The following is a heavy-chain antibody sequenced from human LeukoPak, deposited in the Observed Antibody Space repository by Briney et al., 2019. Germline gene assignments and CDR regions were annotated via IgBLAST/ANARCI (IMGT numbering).Heavy chain of an antibody. CDR2: ISYSGST. CDR1: GGSISSRSYY. V-gene: IGHV4-39*01. Sequence: SETLSLTCTVSGGSISSRSYYWGWIRQPPGKGLEWIGSISYSGSTYYNSSLKSRVTISVDTSQNQFSLKLSSLTAADTAVYYCARSVTYSSSWTGGAFDIWGQGTMVTVSS. J-gene: IGHJ3*02. D-gene: IGHD6-13*01. CDR3: ARSVTYSSSWTGGAFDI.